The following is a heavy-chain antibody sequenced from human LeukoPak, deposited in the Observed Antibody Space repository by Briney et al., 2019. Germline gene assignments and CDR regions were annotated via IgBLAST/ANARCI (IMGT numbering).Heavy chain of an antibody. J-gene: IGHJ1*01. Sequence: TPSETLSLTCTVSGGSISSNSYYWGWIRQPPGKGLEWIGSIYCRGTTYYNPSLKSRVTISIDTSKNQFSLKLNSVTAPDTAVYYCSRQFAIAGRRTIYFLHWGQGTLVTVSS. D-gene: IGHD6-13*01. V-gene: IGHV4-39*01. CDR3: SRQFAIAGRRTIYFLH. CDR2: IYCRGTT. CDR1: GGSISSNSYY.